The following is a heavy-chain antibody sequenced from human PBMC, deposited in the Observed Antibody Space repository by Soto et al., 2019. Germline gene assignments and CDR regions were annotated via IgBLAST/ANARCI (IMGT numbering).Heavy chain of an antibody. Sequence: QVQLVESGGGVVQPGRSLRLSCAASGFTFSTYGMHWVRQAPGKGLGWVAVMSYDANNKYYADSMKGRCTLSSDNSKNTLFLQRNSLRAADTAVYYCAKDHLPATVTTPGYWGQGTLVNVSS. J-gene: IGHJ4*02. V-gene: IGHV3-30*18. D-gene: IGHD4-17*01. CDR2: MSYDANNK. CDR1: GFTFSTYG. CDR3: AKDHLPATVTTPGY.